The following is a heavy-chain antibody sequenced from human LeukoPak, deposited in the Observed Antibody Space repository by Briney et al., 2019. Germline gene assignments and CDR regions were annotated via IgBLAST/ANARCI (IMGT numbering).Heavy chain of an antibody. V-gene: IGHV4-59*08. D-gene: IGHD2-8*01. J-gene: IGHJ2*01. CDR3: ARHLRMGHADWYFDL. Sequence: PSESLSLTCTVPGRPISSYYWGWVPQPPGKGRGWIGYIYSSGSTNYNPSLKSRLAISVDTSKNQFSLKLSSVTAADTAVYYCARHLRMGHADWYFDLWGRGTLVAVSS. CDR2: IYSSGST. CDR1: GRPISSYY.